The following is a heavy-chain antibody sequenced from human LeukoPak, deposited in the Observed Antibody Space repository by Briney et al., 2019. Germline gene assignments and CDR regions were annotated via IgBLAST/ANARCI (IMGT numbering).Heavy chain of an antibody. D-gene: IGHD3-10*01. CDR2: IYYSGST. J-gene: IGHJ6*02. CDR3: ATDGSGSYNPPYYYYYGMDV. CDR1: GGSISSYY. Sequence: SETLSHTCTVSGGSISSYYWSWIRQPPGKGLEWIGYIYYSGSTNYNPSLKSRVTISVDTSKNQFSLRLSSVTAADTAVYYCATDGSGSYNPPYYYYYGMDVWGQGTTVTVSS. V-gene: IGHV4-59*01.